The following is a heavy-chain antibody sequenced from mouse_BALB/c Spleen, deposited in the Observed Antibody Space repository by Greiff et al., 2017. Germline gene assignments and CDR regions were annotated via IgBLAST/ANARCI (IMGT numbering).Heavy chain of an antibody. D-gene: IGHD2-1*01. Sequence: VQLKQSGPELVKPGASVKMSCKASGYTFTSYVMHWVKQKPGQGLEWIGYINPYNDGTKYNEKFKGKATLTSDKSSSTAYMELSSLTSEDSAVYYCSRYNGNYGGLDVWGEGTTVTVSS. CDR1: GYTFTSYV. CDR3: SRYNGNYGGLDV. V-gene: IGHV1-14*01. J-gene: IGHJ1*01. CDR2: INPYNDGT.